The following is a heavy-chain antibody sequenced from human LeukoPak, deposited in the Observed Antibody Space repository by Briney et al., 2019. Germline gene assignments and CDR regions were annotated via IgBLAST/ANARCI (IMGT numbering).Heavy chain of an antibody. CDR2: INPNTGVT. J-gene: IGHJ5*01. CDR1: GYTFTGYY. Sequence: ASVKVSCKASGYTFTGYYMYWVRQAPGQGLEWMGWINPNTGVTNYAQKFQGRVTMTRDTSISTAYMELSRLSSDDTAVYYCARDAPHNWFDSWGQGTLVTVSS. V-gene: IGHV1-2*02. CDR3: ARDAPHNWFDS.